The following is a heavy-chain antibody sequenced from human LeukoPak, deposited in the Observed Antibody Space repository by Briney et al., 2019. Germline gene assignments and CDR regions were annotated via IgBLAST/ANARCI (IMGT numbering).Heavy chain of an antibody. J-gene: IGHJ4*02. CDR3: ARYSSSLNLFDS. Sequence: SETLSLTFTVSGGSISRDYWIWIRQPPGKGLEWIGYIYYSGTTNYNPSLKSRVTISVDTSKNQFSLKLSSVTAADPAVYYCARYSSSLNLFDSSGQGTLVTVSS. CDR1: GGSISRDY. V-gene: IGHV4-59*01. D-gene: IGHD6-13*01. CDR2: IYYSGTT.